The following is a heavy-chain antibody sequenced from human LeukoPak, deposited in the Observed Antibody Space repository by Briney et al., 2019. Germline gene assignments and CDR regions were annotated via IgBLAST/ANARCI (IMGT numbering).Heavy chain of an antibody. Sequence: ASVKVSCKASGYTFTGYYMHWVRQAPGQGLEWMGWINPNSGGTNYAQKFQGRVTVTRDTSISTAYMELSRLRSDDTAVYYCARLYYYDSSGSEVFDPWGQGTLVTVSS. CDR1: GYTFTGYY. D-gene: IGHD3-22*01. J-gene: IGHJ5*02. CDR2: INPNSGGT. CDR3: ARLYYYDSSGSEVFDP. V-gene: IGHV1-2*02.